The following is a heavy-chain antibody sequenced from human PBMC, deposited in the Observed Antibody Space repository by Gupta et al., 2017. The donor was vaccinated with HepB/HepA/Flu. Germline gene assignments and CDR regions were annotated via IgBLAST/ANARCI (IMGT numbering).Heavy chain of an antibody. CDR3: ARHVVDEVTSEVFDY. V-gene: IGHV4-39*01. CDR2: IYYSGST. Sequence: QLQLQESGPGLVKPSETLSLTCTVSGGSISSSSYYWGWIRQPPGKGLEWIGSIYYSGSTYYNQSLKSRVTISVDTSKNKFSLKLSSVTAADTAVYYCARHVVDEVTSEVFDYGGQGTLVTVSS. J-gene: IGHJ4*02. CDR1: GGSISSSSYY. D-gene: IGHD2-15*01.